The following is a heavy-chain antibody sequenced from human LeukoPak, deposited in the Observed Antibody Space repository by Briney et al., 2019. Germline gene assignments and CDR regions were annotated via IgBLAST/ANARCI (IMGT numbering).Heavy chain of an antibody. J-gene: IGHJ4*02. Sequence: GRSLRLSCAASGFTFSSYGMHSVRQAPGKGLEWVAVISYDGSNKYYADSVKGRFTISRDNSKNTLYLQMNSLRAEDTALYYCAKCPVTFGGVIVITTGYFDYWGQGTLVTVSS. V-gene: IGHV3-30*18. CDR2: ISYDGSNK. CDR1: GFTFSSYG. D-gene: IGHD3-16*02. CDR3: AKCPVTFGGVIVITTGYFDY.